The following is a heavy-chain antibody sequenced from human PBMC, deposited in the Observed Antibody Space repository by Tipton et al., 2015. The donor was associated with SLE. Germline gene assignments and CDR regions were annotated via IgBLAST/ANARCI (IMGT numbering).Heavy chain of an antibody. V-gene: IGHV1-18*01. J-gene: IGHJ3*02. CDR1: GYYFASYG. CDR2: ISGHNGDT. CDR3: ARRKDAFDM. Sequence: QLVQSGAEVKKPGASVKVSCKTSGYYFASYGIIWVRQAPGQGLEWMGWISGHNGDTRSAQKFQDRVTMTTDTSTTTGYMELRSLRSDDTAVYYCARRKDAFDMWGQGTVVTVSS.